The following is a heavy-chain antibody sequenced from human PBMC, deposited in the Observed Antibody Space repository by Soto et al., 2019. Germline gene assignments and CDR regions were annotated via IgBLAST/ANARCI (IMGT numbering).Heavy chain of an antibody. J-gene: IGHJ6*02. CDR2: ISYDGSNK. Sequence: GGSLRLSCAASGFTFSSYAMDWVRQAPGRGLEWVAAISYDGSNKYYADSVKGRFSLSRDNSKNTLYLQMNSLRAEDTAVYYCAREKPRITIFGVVIYYGMDVWGQGTTVTVSS. V-gene: IGHV3-30-3*01. CDR1: GFTFSSYA. D-gene: IGHD3-3*01. CDR3: AREKPRITIFGVVIYYGMDV.